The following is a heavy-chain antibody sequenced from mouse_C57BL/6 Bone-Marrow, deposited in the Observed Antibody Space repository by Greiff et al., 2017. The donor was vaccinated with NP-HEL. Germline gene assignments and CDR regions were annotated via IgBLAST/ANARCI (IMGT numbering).Heavy chain of an antibody. CDR2: IDPEDGET. Sequence: VQLKESGAELVKPGASVKLSCTASGFNIKDYYMHWVKQRTEQGLEWIGRIDPEDGETKHAPKFQGKATITADTSSNTAYLQLSSLTSEDTAVYYCARGLRYPPDYWGQGTTLTVSS. CDR3: ARGLRYPPDY. J-gene: IGHJ2*01. D-gene: IGHD1-1*01. V-gene: IGHV14-2*01. CDR1: GFNIKDYY.